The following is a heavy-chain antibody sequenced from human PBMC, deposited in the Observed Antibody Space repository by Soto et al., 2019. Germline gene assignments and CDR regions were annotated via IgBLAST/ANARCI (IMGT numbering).Heavy chain of an antibody. J-gene: IGHJ4*02. CDR3: ASGHDAYKVRY. D-gene: IGHD1-1*01. V-gene: IGHV4-31*03. CDR1: GGSISSGGTGSY. CDR2: IYYTGNT. Sequence: QVQLQESGPGLVKPSQTLSLTCTVSGGSISSGGTGSYWTWIRQLPGKGLEWIGYIYYTGNTYYTPSLKSRPTIPIDTSENQFSLKLTSVTAADTAVYFCASGHDAYKVRYWGQGTLVTVSS.